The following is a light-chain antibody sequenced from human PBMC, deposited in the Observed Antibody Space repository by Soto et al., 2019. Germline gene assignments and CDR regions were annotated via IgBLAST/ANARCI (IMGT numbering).Light chain of an antibody. CDR3: QSYDSDNWV. CDR1: SRSIASNY. Sequence: NFMLTQAHSVSGSKGKTVIISCTRSSRSIASNYVQCFQQRPGCAPTTLIYEDTERLSGVPDRFSGSIDRSSNYASLTISVLQTEDEADYYCQSYDSDNWVFGGGPNVTVL. J-gene: IGLJ3*02. CDR2: EDT. V-gene: IGLV6-57*04.